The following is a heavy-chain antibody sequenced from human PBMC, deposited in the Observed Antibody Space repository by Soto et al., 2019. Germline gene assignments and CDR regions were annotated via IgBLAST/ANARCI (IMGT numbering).Heavy chain of an antibody. CDR3: SRDSVSGSYYVLA. CDR2: SSVFNGDT. D-gene: IGHD1-26*01. Sequence: ASVKVSCKALGYTSSSYGINWVRQAPGQGLEWMGWSSVFNGDTKYAQKFQGRVAITTDPGTSTAHMELRSLRSDDTAVYYCSRDSVSGSYYVLAWGPGTLVTVSS. V-gene: IGHV1-18*01. CDR1: GYTSSSYG. J-gene: IGHJ5*02.